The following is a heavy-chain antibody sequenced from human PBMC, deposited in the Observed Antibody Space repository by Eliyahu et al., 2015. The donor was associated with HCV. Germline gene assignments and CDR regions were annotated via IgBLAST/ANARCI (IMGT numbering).Heavy chain of an antibody. J-gene: IGHJ4*02. CDR3: ARDSLGATITDFDY. CDR2: ISSSSSYI. V-gene: IGHV3-21*01. D-gene: IGHD5-12*01. CDR1: GFTFSSYS. Sequence: EVQLVESGGGLVKPGGSLRLSCAASGFTFSSYSMNWVRQAPGKGLEWVSSISSSSSYIYYADSVKGRFTISRDNAKNSLYLQMNSLRAEDTAVYYCARDSLGATITDFDYWGQGTLVTVSS.